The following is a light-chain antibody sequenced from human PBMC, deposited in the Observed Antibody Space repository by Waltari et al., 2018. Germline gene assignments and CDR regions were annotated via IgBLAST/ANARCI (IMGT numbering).Light chain of an antibody. Sequence: DIQMTQFPSSLSASVGDSVTISCRASQAINNYLAWYQQKPGKLPKLLIYATSTLQSGVPSRFSGSGTGTDFTLTIRSLQPEDVATYYCQQSYSTPWTFGQGTKVEIK. J-gene: IGKJ1*01. CDR1: QAINNY. V-gene: IGKV1-27*01. CDR2: ATS. CDR3: QQSYSTPWT.